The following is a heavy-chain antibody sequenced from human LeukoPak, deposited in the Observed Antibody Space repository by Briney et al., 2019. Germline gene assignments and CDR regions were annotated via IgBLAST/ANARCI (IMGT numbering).Heavy chain of an antibody. CDR3: ARRSGLKDGSGSDY. CDR1: GYSFTSYG. J-gene: IGHJ4*02. CDR2: IDPSDSYT. V-gene: IGHV5-10-1*01. D-gene: IGHD3-10*01. Sequence: GESLKISCKGSGYSFTSYGISWVRQLPGKGLEWMGRIDPSDSYTNYSPSFQGHVTISAKKSISTAYLQWSSLKASDTAMYYCARRSGLKDGSGSDYWGQGTLVTVSS.